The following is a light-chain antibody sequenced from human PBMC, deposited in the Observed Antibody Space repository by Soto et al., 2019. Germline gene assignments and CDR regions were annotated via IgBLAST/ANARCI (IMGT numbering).Light chain of an antibody. Sequence: EIVMTQSPATLSVSPGERATLSFRASQSVSSNLAWYQQKPGQAPRLLIYGASTRATGIPARFSGSGSGTDFTLAIRRLEPEDFAVYYCQQYGSSPRTFGGGTKVDIK. CDR3: QQYGSSPRT. J-gene: IGKJ4*01. CDR1: QSVSSN. V-gene: IGKV3-15*01. CDR2: GAS.